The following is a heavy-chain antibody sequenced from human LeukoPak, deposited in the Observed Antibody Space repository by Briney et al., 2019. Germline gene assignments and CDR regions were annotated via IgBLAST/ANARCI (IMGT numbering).Heavy chain of an antibody. Sequence: ASVKVSCKASGYTFSGFYIHWVRQAPGQGLEWMGWVNPKSGNTGYKQKFQARVTITRDTSITTAYMELSSLTSDDTAVYFCARGLPLGYCTYGVCYPPKHFDFWGQGTLVTVSS. V-gene: IGHV1-8*03. D-gene: IGHD2-8*01. CDR1: GYTFSGFY. CDR2: VNPKSGNT. J-gene: IGHJ4*02. CDR3: ARGLPLGYCTYGVCYPPKHFDF.